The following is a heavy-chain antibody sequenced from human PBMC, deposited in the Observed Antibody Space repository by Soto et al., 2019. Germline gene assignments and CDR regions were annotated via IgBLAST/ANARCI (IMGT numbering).Heavy chain of an antibody. Sequence: GGSRRLCCAASGFTLSSDTMTWVRQASGKGPEWVSSISGNGESTKYAESVKGRFTISRDSSKNTLYLQINSLRAEDTAVYYCAKDDPLDTPVTTFLYYYYSGMDVWGQGTTLTV. V-gene: IGHV3-23*01. CDR3: AKDDPLDTPVTTFLYYYYSGMDV. CDR2: ISGNGEST. D-gene: IGHD4-17*01. J-gene: IGHJ6*02. CDR1: GFTLSSDT.